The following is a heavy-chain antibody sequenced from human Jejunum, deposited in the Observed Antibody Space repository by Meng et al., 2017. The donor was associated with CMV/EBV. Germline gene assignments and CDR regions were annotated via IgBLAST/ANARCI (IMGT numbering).Heavy chain of an antibody. J-gene: IGHJ4*02. Sequence: GLPFSGYAMTWVRQAPGRGLEWVAVIYSDGGTTDYADSVKGRFTISRDNSKNTLYLQMNSLRAEDTAVYYCAREEGYTRPHYFDYWGQGTLVTVSS. D-gene: IGHD6-13*01. CDR3: AREEGYTRPHYFDY. CDR2: IYSDGGTT. CDR1: GLPFSGYA. V-gene: IGHV3-23*03.